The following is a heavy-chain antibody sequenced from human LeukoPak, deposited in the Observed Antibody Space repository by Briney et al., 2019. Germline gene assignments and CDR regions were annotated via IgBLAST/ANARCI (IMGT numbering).Heavy chain of an antibody. CDR2: IYSGEII. Sequence: GGSLRLSCAASGFTLTSSYMNWVRQAPGKGLEWVSVIYSGEIIYYADSVKGRFTISRDNSKNTLYLHKNSLRAEDTAVYYCARGRSITAAGLFDYWGQGTLVTVSS. V-gene: IGHV3-53*01. D-gene: IGHD6-13*01. CDR3: ARGRSITAAGLFDY. CDR1: GFTLTSSY. J-gene: IGHJ4*02.